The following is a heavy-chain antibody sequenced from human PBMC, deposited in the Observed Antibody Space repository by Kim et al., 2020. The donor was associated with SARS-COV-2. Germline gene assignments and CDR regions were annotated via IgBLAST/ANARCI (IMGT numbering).Heavy chain of an antibody. J-gene: IGHJ4*02. Sequence: GGSLRLSCAASGFTVSSNYMSWVRQAPGKGLEWVSVIYSGGSTYYSDTGKGRFTISRDNSKNTVYLQINSLGAEDTPVYYCALAAAEGTPLDYCGQGTLVTVSS. V-gene: IGHV3-53*01. D-gene: IGHD6-13*01. CDR2: IYSGGST. CDR1: GFTVSSNY. CDR3: ALAAAEGTPLDY.